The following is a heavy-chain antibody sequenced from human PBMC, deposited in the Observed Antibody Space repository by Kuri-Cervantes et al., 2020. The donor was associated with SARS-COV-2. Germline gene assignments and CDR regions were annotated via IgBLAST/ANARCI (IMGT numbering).Heavy chain of an antibody. CDR2: IYYSGST. V-gene: IGHV4-39*01. CDR3: ARHSDRHYYDSSGYSFDY. J-gene: IGHJ4*02. CDR1: GGSISSGGYY. D-gene: IGHD3-22*01. Sequence: SETLSLTCTVSGGSISSGGYYWGWIRQPPGKGLEWIGSIYYSGSTYYNPSLKSRVTISVDTSKNQFSLKLSSVTAADTAVYYCARHSDRHYYDSSGYSFDYWGQGTLVTVSS.